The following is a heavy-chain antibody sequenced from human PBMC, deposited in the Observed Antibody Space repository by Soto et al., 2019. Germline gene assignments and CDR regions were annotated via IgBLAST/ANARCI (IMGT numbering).Heavy chain of an antibody. J-gene: IGHJ4*02. CDR2: ISAYNGNT. CDR3: ATRGGAKKQYGDYDLLLGY. Sequence: ASVKVSCKASGYTFTSYGISWVRQAPGQGLEWMGWISAYNGNTNYAQKLQGRVTMTTDTSTSTAYMELRSLRSDDTAVYYCATRGGAKKQYGDYDLLLGYGGKGTLVTVPS. D-gene: IGHD4-17*01. CDR1: GYTFTSYG. V-gene: IGHV1-18*01.